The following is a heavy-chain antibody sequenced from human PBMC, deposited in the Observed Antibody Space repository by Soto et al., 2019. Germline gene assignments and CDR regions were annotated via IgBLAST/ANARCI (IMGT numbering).Heavy chain of an antibody. CDR2: INAGNGNT. Sequence: ASVKVSCKASGYTFTGYAMHWVRQAPGQRLEWMGWINAGNGNTKYSQKFQGRVTITRDTSASTAYMELSSLRSEDTAVYYCVVSVPVPYCFDFSGQGILVTVSS. D-gene: IGHD2-2*01. CDR3: VVSVPVPYCFDF. V-gene: IGHV1-3*01. CDR1: GYTFTGYA. J-gene: IGHJ4*02.